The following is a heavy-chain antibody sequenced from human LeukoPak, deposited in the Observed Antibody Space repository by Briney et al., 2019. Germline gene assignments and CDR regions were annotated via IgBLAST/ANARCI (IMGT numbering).Heavy chain of an antibody. D-gene: IGHD1-26*01. J-gene: IGHJ4*02. V-gene: IGHV3-30*02. CDR3: AKQGARFVETWNYFDG. Sequence: AGGSLRLSCAASGFTFSSYGMHWVRQAPGKGLEWVAFIRYDGSNKYYADSVKGRFTISRDSSKNTVFLQMNSLRAEDTAVYYCAKQGARFVETWNYFDGWGQGTLVSVSS. CDR2: IRYDGSNK. CDR1: GFTFSSYG.